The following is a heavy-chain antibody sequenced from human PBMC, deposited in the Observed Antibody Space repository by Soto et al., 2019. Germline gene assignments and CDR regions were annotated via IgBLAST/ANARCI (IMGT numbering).Heavy chain of an antibody. CDR3: AKVPEGDVWSGYWYYFDY. Sequence: EVQLLESGGNLVQPGGSLRLSCAASGFTFSSYAMSWVRQAPGKGLEWVSTISASGGSIYYADSVKGRFTISRDNSKNTLYLQLNSRRAEDTAVYYCAKVPEGDVWSGYWYYFDYWGQGTLVTVSS. CDR1: GFTFSSYA. CDR2: ISASGGSI. D-gene: IGHD3-3*01. V-gene: IGHV3-23*01. J-gene: IGHJ4*02.